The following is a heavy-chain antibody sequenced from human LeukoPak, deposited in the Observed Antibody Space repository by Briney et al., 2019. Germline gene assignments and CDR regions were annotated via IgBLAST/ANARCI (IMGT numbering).Heavy chain of an antibody. D-gene: IGHD6-19*01. V-gene: IGHV3-33*01. CDR2: IWYDGSNK. CDR3: ARDRGAEAVAESDY. CDR1: GFTFSSYG. J-gene: IGHJ4*02. Sequence: GRSLRLSCAASGFTFSSYGMHWVRQAPGKGLEWVAVIWYDGSNKYYADSVKGRFTISRDNAKNSLYLQMNSLRAEDTAVYYCARDRGAEAVAESDYWGQGTLVTVSS.